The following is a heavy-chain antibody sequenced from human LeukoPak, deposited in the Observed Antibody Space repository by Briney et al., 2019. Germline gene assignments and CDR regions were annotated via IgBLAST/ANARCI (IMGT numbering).Heavy chain of an antibody. V-gene: IGHV3-30*03. CDR1: GFTFSSYG. D-gene: IGHD6-19*01. CDR2: ISYDGSDK. J-gene: IGHJ4*02. CDR3: ARATVAGGLD. Sequence: PGGSLRLSCAASGFTFSSYGMHWVRQAPGKGLEWMAVISYDGSDKYYADSVKGRFTISRDNSKNTLYLQMNSLRAEDTAVYYCARATVAGGLDWGQGTLVTVSS.